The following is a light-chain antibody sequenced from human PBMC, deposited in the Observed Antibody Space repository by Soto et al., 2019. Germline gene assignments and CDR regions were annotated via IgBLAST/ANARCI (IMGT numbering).Light chain of an antibody. Sequence: IQMTQSPSSLSAPVGNIVTIPCRPSESIISYLNWYQQKPGKAPNFLISAATSLQSGVPSRFSGSGSATDFTLTISSLQTEDFATYYCQQSYRILPITFGQGTRLEIK. J-gene: IGKJ5*01. V-gene: IGKV1-39*01. CDR2: AAT. CDR1: ESIISY. CDR3: QQSYRILPIT.